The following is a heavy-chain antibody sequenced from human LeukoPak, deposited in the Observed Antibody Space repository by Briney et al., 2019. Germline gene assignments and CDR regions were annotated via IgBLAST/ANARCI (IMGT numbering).Heavy chain of an antibody. D-gene: IGHD6-13*01. Sequence: SETLSLTCTVSGGSISSYYWSWIRQPPGKGLEWIGYIYYSGSTNYNPSLKSRVTISVDTSKNQFSLKLSSVTAADTAVYYCARVPGYSSSWELEVWGQGTLVTVSS. CDR2: IYYSGST. J-gene: IGHJ4*02. CDR1: GGSISSYY. V-gene: IGHV4-59*01. CDR3: ARVPGYSSSWELEV.